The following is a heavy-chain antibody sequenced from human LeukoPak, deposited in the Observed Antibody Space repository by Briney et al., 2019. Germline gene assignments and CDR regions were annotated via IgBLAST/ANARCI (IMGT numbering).Heavy chain of an antibody. V-gene: IGHV1-69*06. Sequence: GASVKVSCKASGGTFSSYAISWVRQAPGQGLEWMGGIIPIFGTANYAQKFQGRVTITADKSTSTAYMELSSLRSEDTAVYYCARDGAGYSGYNYYYYYMDVWGKGTTVTVSS. D-gene: IGHD5-12*01. J-gene: IGHJ6*03. CDR3: ARDGAGYSGYNYYYYYMDV. CDR2: IIPIFGTA. CDR1: GGTFSSYA.